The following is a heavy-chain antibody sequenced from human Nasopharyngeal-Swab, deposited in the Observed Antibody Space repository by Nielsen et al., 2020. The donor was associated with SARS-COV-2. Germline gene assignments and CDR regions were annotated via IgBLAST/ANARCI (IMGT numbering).Heavy chain of an antibody. D-gene: IGHD2-21*01. J-gene: IGHJ4*02. CDR2: IYHSGST. V-gene: IGHV4-38-2*01. Sequence: SETLSLTCAVSGYSISSGYYWGWIRQPPGKGLEWIGSIYHSGSTYYNPSLKSRVSISVDTSKNQFSLKLSSVSAADTAVYYCARHGESVVVVEGFEYWGQGTLVTVSS. CDR1: GYSISSGYY. CDR3: ARHGESVVVVEGFEY.